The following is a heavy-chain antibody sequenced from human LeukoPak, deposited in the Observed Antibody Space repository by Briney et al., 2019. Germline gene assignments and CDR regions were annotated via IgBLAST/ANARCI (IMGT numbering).Heavy chain of an antibody. CDR3: ARPNITSYYDSRGYDAFDV. V-gene: IGHV5-51*01. CDR1: GYKFNAYW. D-gene: IGHD3-22*01. CDR2: IYPDDSDT. J-gene: IGHJ3*01. Sequence: ESLKISRRGSGYKFNAYWIDWVRPMPGKGLEWMGIIYPDDSDTRYSPSFQGQVTISADKSVSIAYLQWGSLKASDTAMYYCARPNITSYYDSRGYDAFDVWGQGTMVIVSS.